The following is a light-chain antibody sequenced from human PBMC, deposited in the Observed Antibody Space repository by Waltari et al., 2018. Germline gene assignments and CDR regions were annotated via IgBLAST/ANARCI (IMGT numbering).Light chain of an antibody. Sequence: EIVMTQSPATLSVSPGERATLSCKASESFSSKLAWYQQRAGQAPRLLIYGASTRATGIPARFSGSGSGTEFTLTISSLQSEDFAVYFCQHYNNLPLTFGGGTKVEIK. V-gene: IGKV3-15*01. CDR3: QHYNNLPLT. CDR1: ESFSSK. J-gene: IGKJ4*01. CDR2: GAS.